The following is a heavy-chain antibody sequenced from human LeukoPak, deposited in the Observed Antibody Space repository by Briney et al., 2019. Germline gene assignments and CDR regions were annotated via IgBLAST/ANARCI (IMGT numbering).Heavy chain of an antibody. D-gene: IGHD3-3*01. CDR1: GYTFTSYD. Sequence: GASVTVSCKASGYTFTSYDINWVRQATGQGLEWMGWMNPNSGNTGYAQKFQGRVTMTRNTSISTAYMELSSLRSEDTAVYYCARARRDRGYDFWSGYWKGVWFDPWGQGTLVTVSS. CDR2: MNPNSGNT. CDR3: ARARRDRGYDFWSGYWKGVWFDP. V-gene: IGHV1-8*01. J-gene: IGHJ5*02.